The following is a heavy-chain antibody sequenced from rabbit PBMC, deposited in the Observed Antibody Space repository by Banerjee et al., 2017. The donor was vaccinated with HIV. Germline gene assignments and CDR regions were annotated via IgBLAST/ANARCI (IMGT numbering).Heavy chain of an antibody. V-gene: IGHV1S45*01. J-gene: IGHJ4*01. D-gene: IGHD6-1*01. Sequence: EESGGDLVKPEGSLTLTCTASGFSFSSSDRIYWVRQAPGKGLEWIACIVPDSSGSTYYASWAKGRFTISKASSTTVTLQMTSLTDADTATYFCARDSDYAYLALDLWGPGTLVTVS. CDR2: IVPDSSGST. CDR3: ARDSDYAYLALDL. CDR1: GFSFSSSDR.